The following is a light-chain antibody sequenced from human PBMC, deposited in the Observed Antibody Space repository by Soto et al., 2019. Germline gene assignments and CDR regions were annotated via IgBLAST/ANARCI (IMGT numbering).Light chain of an antibody. J-gene: IGLJ2*01. Sequence: QSVLTQPPSASGSPGQSVTISCTGTSSDVGGYNYVSWYQQHPGKAPKLMIYEVSKRPSGVPDRFSGSKSGNTASLTVSGLRAEDEADYYCSSYGGGNNYVVFGGGTKLTVL. CDR3: SSYGGGNNYVV. V-gene: IGLV2-8*01. CDR1: SSDVGGYNY. CDR2: EVS.